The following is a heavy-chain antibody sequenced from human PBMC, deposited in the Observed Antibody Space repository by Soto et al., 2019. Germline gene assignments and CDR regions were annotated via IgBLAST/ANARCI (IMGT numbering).Heavy chain of an antibody. V-gene: IGHV4-59*01. Sequence: PSETLSLTCTVSGGSISSYYWSWIRQPPGKGLEWIGYIYYSGSTNYNPSLKSRVTISVDTSKNQFSLKLSSVTAADTAVYYCARFPMVGGGNYYYYYMDVWGKGTRVTVSS. CDR2: IYYSGST. CDR1: GGSISSYY. CDR3: ARFPMVGGGNYYYYYMDV. J-gene: IGHJ6*03. D-gene: IGHD3-10*01.